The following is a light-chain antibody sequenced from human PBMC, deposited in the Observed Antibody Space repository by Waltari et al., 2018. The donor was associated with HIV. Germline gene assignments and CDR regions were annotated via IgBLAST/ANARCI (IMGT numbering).Light chain of an antibody. Sequence: DIQMTQSPSSLSASVGDRVTITCRASQSISSYLNWYQQKPGKAPKLLIYAASSLQSGVPSRFSGSGSGTDFSLTISSLQPEDFATYYCQQTLLTPPTFGGGTKVEIK. CDR3: QQTLLTPPT. CDR1: QSISSY. J-gene: IGKJ4*01. CDR2: AAS. V-gene: IGKV1-39*01.